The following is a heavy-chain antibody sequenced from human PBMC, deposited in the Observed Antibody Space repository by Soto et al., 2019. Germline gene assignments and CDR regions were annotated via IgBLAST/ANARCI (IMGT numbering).Heavy chain of an antibody. D-gene: IGHD6-13*01. J-gene: IGHJ6*02. Sequence: ASVKVSCKASGYTFTRYGISWVRQAPGQGLEWMGWISAYNGNTNYAQKLQGRVTMTTDTSTSTAYMELRSLRSDDTAVYYCARGYGIAAAGNPPYYYYGMDVWGQGTTVTVSS. CDR3: ARGYGIAAAGNPPYYYYGMDV. V-gene: IGHV1-18*04. CDR1: GYTFTRYG. CDR2: ISAYNGNT.